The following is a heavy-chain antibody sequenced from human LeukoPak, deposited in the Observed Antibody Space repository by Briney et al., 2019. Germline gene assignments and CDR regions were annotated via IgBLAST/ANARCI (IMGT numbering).Heavy chain of an antibody. CDR3: ARESRVVVGDGYHLDS. V-gene: IGHV4-4*07. Sequence: SETLSLTCTVSGGSISNYYWSWIRQPAGKGLEWIGRLYIGRSTDYNPSLKSRVTMSVDKSNNQFSLRLTSVTAADAAMYYCARESRVVVGDGYHLDSRGPGILITVSS. CDR2: LYIGRST. D-gene: IGHD2-15*01. CDR1: GGSISNYY. J-gene: IGHJ4*02.